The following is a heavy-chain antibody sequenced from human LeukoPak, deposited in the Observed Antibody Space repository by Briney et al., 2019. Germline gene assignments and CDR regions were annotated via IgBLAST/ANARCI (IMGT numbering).Heavy chain of an antibody. CDR2: IYHSGST. J-gene: IGHJ4*02. Sequence: PSETLSLTCTVSGGSISSGGYYWSWIRQPPGKGLEWIGYIYHSGSTYYNPSLKSRVTISVDRSKNQFSLKLSSVTAADTAVYYCARVEIAAAGTIDYWGQGTLVTVSS. CDR3: ARVEIAAAGTIDY. CDR1: GGSISSGGYY. V-gene: IGHV4-30-2*01. D-gene: IGHD6-13*01.